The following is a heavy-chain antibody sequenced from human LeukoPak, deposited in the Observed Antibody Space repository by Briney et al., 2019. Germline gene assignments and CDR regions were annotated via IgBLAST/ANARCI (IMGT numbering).Heavy chain of an antibody. CDR3: ARDHYYDSSGYYPYYFDY. CDR2: INHSGST. Sequence: PSETLSLTCAVCGGSFSGYYWSWIRQPPGKGLEWIGEINHSGSTNYNPSLKSRVTISVDTSKNQFSLKLSSVTAADTAVYYCARDHYYDSSGYYPYYFDYWGQGTLVTVSS. CDR1: GGSFSGYY. V-gene: IGHV4-34*01. D-gene: IGHD3-22*01. J-gene: IGHJ4*02.